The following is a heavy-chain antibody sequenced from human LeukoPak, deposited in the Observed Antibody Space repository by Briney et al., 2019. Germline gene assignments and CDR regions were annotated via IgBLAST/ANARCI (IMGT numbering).Heavy chain of an antibody. Sequence: GGSLRLSYADSGFTFRRFWMSWVRQVPRKGLEWIANIKQDGSEKYYVDSVKGRFTISRDNSRNSLYLQMDSLRAEDTAVYYCARDKGDYDTSGSLFVFGGQGTLVTISS. V-gene: IGHV3-7*03. CDR1: GFTFRRFW. CDR2: IKQDGSEK. J-gene: IGHJ4*02. CDR3: ARDKGDYDTSGSLFVF. D-gene: IGHD3-22*01.